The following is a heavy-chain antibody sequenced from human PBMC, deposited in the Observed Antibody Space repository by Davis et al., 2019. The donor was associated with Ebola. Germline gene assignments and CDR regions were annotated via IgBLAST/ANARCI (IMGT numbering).Heavy chain of an antibody. CDR2: INHSGST. CDR3: ARVRYDFWSGYYSGNWFDP. J-gene: IGHJ5*02. V-gene: IGHV4-34*01. CDR1: GGSFSGYY. D-gene: IGHD3-3*01. Sequence: SETLSLTCAVYGGSFSGYYWSWIRQPPGKGLEWIGEINHSGSTNYNPSLKSRVTISVDTSKNQFSLKLSSVTAADTAVYYCARVRYDFWSGYYSGNWFDPWGQGTLVTVSS.